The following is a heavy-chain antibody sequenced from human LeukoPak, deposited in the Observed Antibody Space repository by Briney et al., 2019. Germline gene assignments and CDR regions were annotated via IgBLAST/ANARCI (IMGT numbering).Heavy chain of an antibody. CDR2: INYSGST. CDR3: ARDAKSTKYYYYGMDV. Sequence: PSETLSLTCTVSGGSISSYYWSWIRQPPGKGLEWIGYINYSGSTNYNPSLKSRVTISVDTSKNQFSLKLSSVTAADTAVYYCARDAKSTKYYYYGMDVWGQGTTVTVSS. J-gene: IGHJ6*02. V-gene: IGHV4-59*01. D-gene: IGHD2-2*01. CDR1: GGSISSYY.